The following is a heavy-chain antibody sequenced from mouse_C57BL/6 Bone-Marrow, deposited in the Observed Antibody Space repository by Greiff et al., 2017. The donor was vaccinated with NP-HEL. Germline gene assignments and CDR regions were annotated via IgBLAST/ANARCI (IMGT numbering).Heavy chain of an antibody. D-gene: IGHD4-1*01. CDR1: GFTFSSYG. J-gene: IGHJ2*01. CDR2: ISSGGSYT. Sequence: EVHLVESGGDLVKPGGSLKLSCAASGFTFSSYGMSWVRQTPDKRLEWVATISSGGSYTYYPDSVKGRFTISRDNAKNTLYLQMSSLKSEDTAMYYCARHPNWDLYYFDYWGQGTTLTVSS. V-gene: IGHV5-6*01. CDR3: ARHPNWDLYYFDY.